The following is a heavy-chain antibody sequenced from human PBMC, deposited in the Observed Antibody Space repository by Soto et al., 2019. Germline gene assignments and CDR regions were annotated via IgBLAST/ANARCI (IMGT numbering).Heavy chain of an antibody. D-gene: IGHD3-3*01. CDR3: ARSFGDFGVVIGDYYYYGMDV. V-gene: IGHV4-4*02. CDR2: IYYSGST. J-gene: IGHJ6*02. Sequence: PSETLSLTCAVSNASISNDHWWTWVRQSPGKELEWIGEIYYSGSTYYNPSLKSRVTISVDTSKNQFSLKLSSVTAADTAVYYCARSFGDFGVVIGDYYYYGMDVWGQGTTVTVSS. CDR1: NASISNDHW.